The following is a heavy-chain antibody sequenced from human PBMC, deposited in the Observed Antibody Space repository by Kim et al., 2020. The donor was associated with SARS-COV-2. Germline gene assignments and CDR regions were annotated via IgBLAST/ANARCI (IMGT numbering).Heavy chain of an antibody. CDR2: ISWNSGSI. CDR1: GFTFDDYA. Sequence: GGSLRLSCAASGFTFDDYAMHWVRQAPGKGLEWVSGISWNSGSIGYADSVKDRFTISRDNAKNSLYLQMNSLRAEDTALYYCAKDMRVQGATGAFDIWGQGTMVTVSS. D-gene: IGHD1-26*01. CDR3: AKDMRVQGATGAFDI. J-gene: IGHJ3*02. V-gene: IGHV3-9*01.